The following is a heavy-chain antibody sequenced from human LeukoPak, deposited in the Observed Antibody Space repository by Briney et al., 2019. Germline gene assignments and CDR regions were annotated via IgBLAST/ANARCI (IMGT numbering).Heavy chain of an antibody. J-gene: IGHJ4*02. CDR3: ARESYYYGSGSYYNSQYYFDY. CDR2: IYYSGST. CDR1: GGSISSYY. Sequence: SETLSLTCTVSGGSISSYYWSWIRQPPGKGLEWIGYIYYSGSTNYNPSLKSRVTISVDTSKNQFSLKLSSVTAADTAVYYCARESYYYGSGSYYNSQYYFDYWGQGTLVTVSS. D-gene: IGHD3-10*01. V-gene: IGHV4-59*12.